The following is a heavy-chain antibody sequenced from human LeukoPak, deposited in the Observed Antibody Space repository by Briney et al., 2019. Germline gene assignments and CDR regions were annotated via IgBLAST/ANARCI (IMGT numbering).Heavy chain of an antibody. CDR2: ISAYNGNT. V-gene: IGHV1-18*01. J-gene: IGHJ4*02. D-gene: IGHD4-17*01. CDR1: GYTFTSYG. Sequence: ASVKVSCKASGYTFTSYGISWVRQAPGQGLEWMGWISAYNGNTNYAQKLQGRVTMTTDTSTSTAYMELRSLRSDDTAVYYCARDPPMTTVTTSQDYWGQGTLVTVSS. CDR3: ARDPPMTTVTTSQDY.